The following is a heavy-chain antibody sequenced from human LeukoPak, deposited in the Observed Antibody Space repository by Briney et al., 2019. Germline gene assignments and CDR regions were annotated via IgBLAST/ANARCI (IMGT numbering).Heavy chain of an antibody. V-gene: IGHV3-21*01. D-gene: IGHD6-19*01. J-gene: IGHJ4*02. Sequence: GGSLRLSCAASGFTFSSYSMNWVRQAPGKGLEWDSSISSSSSYIYYADSVKGRFTISRDNAKNSLYLQMNSLRAEDTAVYYCARVVHIGWLPTFYFDYWGQGTLVTVSS. CDR3: ARVVHIGWLPTFYFDY. CDR2: ISSSSSYI. CDR1: GFTFSSYS.